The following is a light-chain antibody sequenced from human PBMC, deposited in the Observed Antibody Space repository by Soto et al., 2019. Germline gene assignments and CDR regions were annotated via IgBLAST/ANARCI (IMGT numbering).Light chain of an antibody. J-gene: IGLJ1*01. CDR2: EVR. V-gene: IGLV2-14*01. Sequence: QSVLTQPASVSGSPGQSITISCTGTSSDVDNGYNSVSWYQQHPGTAPKLIIYEVRNRPSGVSNRFSGSKSGNTASLTISGLQVEDEADYFCSSYSASAAPYVFGTGTKVTVL. CDR1: SSDVDNGYNS. CDR3: SSYSASAAPYV.